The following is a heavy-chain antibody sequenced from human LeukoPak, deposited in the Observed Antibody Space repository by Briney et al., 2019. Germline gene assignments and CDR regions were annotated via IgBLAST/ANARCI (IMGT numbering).Heavy chain of an antibody. V-gene: IGHV4-31*03. Sequence: SETLSLTCTVAGDSLTTDDSFWSWIRQFPGKGLEWIGYIHYRGTTNYNPSLKSRLSMSIDMSKDQFSLNLTSVTAADTAIYYCARDGYINDAFDIWGQGIVVTVSS. D-gene: IGHD1-1*01. J-gene: IGHJ3*02. CDR1: GDSLTTDDSF. CDR3: ARDGYINDAFDI. CDR2: IHYRGTT.